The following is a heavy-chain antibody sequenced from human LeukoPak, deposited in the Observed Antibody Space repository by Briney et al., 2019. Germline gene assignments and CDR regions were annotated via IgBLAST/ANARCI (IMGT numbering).Heavy chain of an antibody. CDR2: INPRDGST. J-gene: IGHJ6*02. D-gene: IGHD6-13*01. Sequence: ASVTVSCKASGYTFTNNYIHWVRQAPGQGLEWMGIINPRDGSTNYAQKFQVRVTMTTDTSTNTVNMELSSLRSEDTAVYYCARDLAAPAGGDYGYYYYGMDVWGQGTTVTVSS. V-gene: IGHV1-46*01. CDR3: ARDLAAPAGGDYGYYYYGMDV. CDR1: GYTFTNNY.